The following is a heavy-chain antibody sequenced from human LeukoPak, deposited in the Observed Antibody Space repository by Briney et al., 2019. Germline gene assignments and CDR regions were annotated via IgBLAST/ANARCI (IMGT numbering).Heavy chain of an antibody. CDR2: EDGEP. Sequence: ASVKVSCKVSGYTLTELSIHWVRQAPGKGLEWMGGEDGEPIYAQKFQGRVTMTEDTSTDTAYMDVNSLRSEDTAVYYCVSIDLDSWGQGTLVTVSS. J-gene: IGHJ4*02. V-gene: IGHV1-24*01. CDR3: VSIDLDS. CDR1: GYTLTELS. D-gene: IGHD3-16*02.